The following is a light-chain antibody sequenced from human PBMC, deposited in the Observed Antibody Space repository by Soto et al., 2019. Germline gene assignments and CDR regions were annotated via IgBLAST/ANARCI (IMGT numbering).Light chain of an antibody. Sequence: QSMLTQPPSASGTPGQRVTISCSGSSSNIGSNTVNWYQQLPGTAPKLLIYSNNLRPSGVPDRFSGSKSGTSASLAISGLQSEDEADYYCASWYDSLNGVVFGGGTKLTVL. V-gene: IGLV1-44*01. CDR1: SSNIGSNT. CDR2: SNN. J-gene: IGLJ2*01. CDR3: ASWYDSLNGVV.